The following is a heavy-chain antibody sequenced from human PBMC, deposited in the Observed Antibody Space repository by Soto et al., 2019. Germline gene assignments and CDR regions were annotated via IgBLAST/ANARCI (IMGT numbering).Heavy chain of an antibody. V-gene: IGHV3-7*03. CDR2: IKQDGSEK. D-gene: IGHD3-3*01. J-gene: IGHJ6*02. Sequence: GGSLRLSCAASGFTFSSYWMSWVRQAPGKGLEWVANIKQDGSEKYYVDSVKDRFTISRDNAENSLYLQMNSLRAEDTAVYYCARGTYNDFWSGRPIIHGMDVWGQGTTVTVSS. CDR1: GFTFSSYW. CDR3: ARGTYNDFWSGRPIIHGMDV.